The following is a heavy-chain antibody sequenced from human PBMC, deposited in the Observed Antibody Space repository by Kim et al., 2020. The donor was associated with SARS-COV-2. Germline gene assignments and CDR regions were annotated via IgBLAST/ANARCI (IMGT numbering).Heavy chain of an antibody. CDR3: AKGGEYSGYLYDAFDI. J-gene: IGHJ3*02. V-gene: IGHV3-23*01. D-gene: IGHD5-12*01. CDR1: GFTFSSYA. Sequence: GGSLRLSCAASGFTFSSYAMSWVRQAPGKGLEWVSAISGSGGSTYYADSVKGRFTISRDNSKNTLYLQMNSLRAEDTAVYYCAKGGEYSGYLYDAFDIWGQGTMVTVSS. CDR2: ISGSGGST.